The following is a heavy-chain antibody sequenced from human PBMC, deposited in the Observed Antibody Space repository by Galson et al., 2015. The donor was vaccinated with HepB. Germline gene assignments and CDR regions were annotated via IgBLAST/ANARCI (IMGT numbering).Heavy chain of an antibody. Sequence: SLRLSCAASGFTFSSFAMNWVRQVPGKGLEWLSYISGAGDTIYYADSVKGRFTISRDNAKNSLYLQMNSLRAEDAAVYYCARIYYYDSSFYHSPFDPWGQGTLVTVSS. CDR2: ISGAGDTI. CDR1: GFTFSSFA. CDR3: ARIYYYDSSFYHSPFDP. D-gene: IGHD3-22*01. V-gene: IGHV3-48*03. J-gene: IGHJ5*02.